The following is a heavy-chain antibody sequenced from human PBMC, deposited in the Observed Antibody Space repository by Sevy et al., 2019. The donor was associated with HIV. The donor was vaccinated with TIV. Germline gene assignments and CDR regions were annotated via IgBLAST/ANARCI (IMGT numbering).Heavy chain of an antibody. V-gene: IGHV3-30*18. CDR2: ISYDGSNK. J-gene: IGHJ4*02. Sequence: GGSLRLSCAASGFTFSSYGMHWVRQAPGKGLEWVAVISYDGSNKYYADSVKGLFTISRDNSKNTLYLQMNSLRAEDTAVYYCAKEHTYYDFWSGYRGGLGYWGQGTLVTVSS. CDR1: GFTFSSYG. D-gene: IGHD3-3*01. CDR3: AKEHTYYDFWSGYRGGLGY.